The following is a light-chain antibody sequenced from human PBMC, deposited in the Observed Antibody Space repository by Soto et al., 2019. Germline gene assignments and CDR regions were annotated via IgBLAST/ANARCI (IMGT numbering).Light chain of an antibody. J-gene: IGKJ1*01. CDR3: QQYDHWPGT. V-gene: IGKV3-15*01. CDR2: GGS. Sequence: EIVLTQSPATLSESPGERATLSCSASQSVSSKLAWYQQKPGQAPRLLMYGGSIRATGIPARFSGSGSGTEFTLTISSLQSEDFALYFCQQYDHWPGTFGQGTKVEIK. CDR1: QSVSSK.